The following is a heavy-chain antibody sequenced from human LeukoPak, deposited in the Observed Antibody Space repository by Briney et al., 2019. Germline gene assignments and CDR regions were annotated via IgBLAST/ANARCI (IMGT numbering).Heavy chain of an antibody. D-gene: IGHD3-3*01. V-gene: IGHV4-59*12. CDR2: IYYSGST. Sequence: SETLSLTCTVSGGSISSYYWSWIRQPPGKGLEWIGNIYYSGSTNYNPSLKSRVTISVDTSKNQFSLKLSSVTAADTAVYYCARGGYYDFWSGYYTNYYYYMDVWGKGTTVTVSS. CDR1: GGSISSYY. CDR3: ARGGYYDFWSGYYTNYYYYMDV. J-gene: IGHJ6*03.